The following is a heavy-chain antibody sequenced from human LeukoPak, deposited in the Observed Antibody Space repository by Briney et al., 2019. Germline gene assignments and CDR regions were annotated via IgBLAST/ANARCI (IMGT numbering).Heavy chain of an antibody. D-gene: IGHD4-17*01. CDR1: GYTFTSYD. CDR3: AREIRRDYVP. CDR2: MNPNSGNT. V-gene: IGHV1-8*01. J-gene: IGHJ5*02. Sequence: ASVKVSCKASGYTFTSYDINWVRQATGQGLEWMGWMNPNSGNTGYAQKFQGRVTMTRDTSISTAYMELSRLRSDDTAVYYCAREIRRDYVPWGQGTLVTVSS.